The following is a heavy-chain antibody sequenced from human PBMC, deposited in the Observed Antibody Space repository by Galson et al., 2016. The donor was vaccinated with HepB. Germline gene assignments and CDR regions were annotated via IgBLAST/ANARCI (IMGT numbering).Heavy chain of an antibody. D-gene: IGHD2-2*01. J-gene: IGHJ6*03. CDR2: VSGNGYIT. CDR1: GFIFNNYA. Sequence: SLRLSCAASGFIFNNYAMTWVRQAPGKGLEWVSTVSGNGYITYYADSVRGRFTISRDNSKNTLYLQMNSLRAEDTAVYYCAKGIPAPLHSLGYYYYMDVWGKGTTVTVSS. V-gene: IGHV3-23*01. CDR3: AKGIPAPLHSLGYYYYMDV.